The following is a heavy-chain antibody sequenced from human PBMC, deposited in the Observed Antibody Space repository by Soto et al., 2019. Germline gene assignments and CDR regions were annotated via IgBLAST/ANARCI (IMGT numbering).Heavy chain of an antibody. CDR2: MNPNSGNT. Sequence: ASVKVSCKASGYTFTSYDINWVRQATGQGLEWMGWMNPNSGNTGYAQKFQGRVTMTRNTSISTADMELSSLRSEDTAVYYCARRKTRITIFGVVTPRGGLAVWGQRTTVTVSS. J-gene: IGHJ6*02. V-gene: IGHV1-8*01. CDR3: ARRKTRITIFGVVTPRGGLAV. D-gene: IGHD3-3*01. CDR1: GYTFTSYD.